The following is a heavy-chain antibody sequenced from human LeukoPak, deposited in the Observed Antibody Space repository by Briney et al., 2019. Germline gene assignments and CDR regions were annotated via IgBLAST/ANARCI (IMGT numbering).Heavy chain of an antibody. CDR1: GGSISSGGYY. CDR2: IYYSGST. CDR3: ARGNYYDSSGYYDYFDY. Sequence: SQTLSLTCTVSGGSISSGGYYWSWIRQHPGKGLEWTGYIYYSGSTYYNPSLKSRVTISVDTSKNQFSLKLSSVTAAGTAVYYCARGNYYDSSGYYDYFDYWGQGTLVTVSS. V-gene: IGHV4-31*03. D-gene: IGHD3-22*01. J-gene: IGHJ4*02.